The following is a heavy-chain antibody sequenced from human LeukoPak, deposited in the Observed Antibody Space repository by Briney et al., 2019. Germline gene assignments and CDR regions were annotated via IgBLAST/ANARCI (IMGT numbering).Heavy chain of an antibody. Sequence: SETLSLTCSVSGDSICSNSYYSGWVRQPPGRGLEWIVSIFYSGTTYYNPSLKSRLTISIDTSKNQFSLNLTSLTAADTALYYCASQHYYDLPGGAFDIWGQGTMVTVSS. V-gene: IGHV4-39*01. D-gene: IGHD3-3*01. CDR2: IFYSGTT. CDR1: GDSICSNSYY. CDR3: ASQHYYDLPGGAFDI. J-gene: IGHJ3*02.